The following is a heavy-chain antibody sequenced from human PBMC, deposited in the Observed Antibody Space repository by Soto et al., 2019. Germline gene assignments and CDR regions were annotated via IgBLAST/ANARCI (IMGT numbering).Heavy chain of an antibody. CDR3: ARERDDYVLGAFDI. CDR1: GFTFSSYA. D-gene: IGHD3-16*01. J-gene: IGHJ3*02. CDR2: ISYDGSNK. Sequence: QVQLVESGGGVVQPGRSLRLSCAASGFTFSSYAMHWVRQAPGKGLEWVAVISYDGSNKYYADSVKGRFTISRDNSKNTLYLQMNSLRAEDTAVYYCARERDDYVLGAFDIWGQGKMVTVSS. V-gene: IGHV3-30-3*01.